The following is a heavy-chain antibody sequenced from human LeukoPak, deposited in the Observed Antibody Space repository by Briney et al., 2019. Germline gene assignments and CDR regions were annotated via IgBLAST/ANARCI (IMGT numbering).Heavy chain of an antibody. CDR1: GFTFSSYW. Sequence: GGSLRLSCAASGFTFSSYWMHWVRQAPGKGLVWVSRINSDGRSTSYADSVKGRFTISRDNAKNTVYLQMNSPRAEDTAVYYCARDFYYGSGSLDHWGQGTLVTVSS. D-gene: IGHD3-10*01. CDR2: INSDGRST. J-gene: IGHJ4*02. CDR3: ARDFYYGSGSLDH. V-gene: IGHV3-74*01.